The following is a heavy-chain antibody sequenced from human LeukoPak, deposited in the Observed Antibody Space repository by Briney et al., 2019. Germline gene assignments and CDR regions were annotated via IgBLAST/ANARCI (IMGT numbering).Heavy chain of an antibody. CDR3: AKTRDFVVVPAAIPVGY. J-gene: IGHJ4*02. D-gene: IGHD2-2*01. CDR1: GFTFSSYA. V-gene: IGHV3-23*01. Sequence: GSLRLSCAASGFTFSSYAMSWVRQAPGKGLEWVSAISGSGGSTYYADSVKGRFTISRDNSKNTLYLQMNSLRAEDTAVYYCAKTRDFVVVPAAIPVGYWGQGTLVTVSS. CDR2: ISGSGGST.